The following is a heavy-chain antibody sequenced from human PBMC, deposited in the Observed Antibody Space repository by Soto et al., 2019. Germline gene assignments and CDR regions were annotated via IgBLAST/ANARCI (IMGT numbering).Heavy chain of an antibody. CDR3: AKEELDSSEASTCGLCRGAVDY. D-gene: IGHD2-8*01. J-gene: IGHJ4*01. CDR1: GFTFSNYA. V-gene: IGHV3-23*01. Sequence: GGSLRLSCAASGFTFSNYAMSWVRQAPGKGLEWVSGISGSGSSTYYADSVKGRFTISRDNSKNTLYLQMNSLRAEDTAVYYCAKEELDSSEASTCGLCRGAVDYWGHGTLVTVSS. CDR2: ISGSGSST.